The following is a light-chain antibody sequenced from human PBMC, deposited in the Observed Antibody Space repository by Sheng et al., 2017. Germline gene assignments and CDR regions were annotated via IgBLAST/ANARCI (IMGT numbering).Light chain of an antibody. Sequence: QSVLTQPPSVSAAPGQKVTISCSGSSSNIGNNYVSWYQQLPGTAPKLLIYDNNKRPSGIPDRFSGSKSGTSATLGITGLQTGDEADYYCGTWDSSLRNCVFGGGTKLTVL. CDR1: SSNIGNNY. CDR3: GTWDSSLRNCV. CDR2: DNN. J-gene: IGLJ3*02. V-gene: IGLV1-51*01.